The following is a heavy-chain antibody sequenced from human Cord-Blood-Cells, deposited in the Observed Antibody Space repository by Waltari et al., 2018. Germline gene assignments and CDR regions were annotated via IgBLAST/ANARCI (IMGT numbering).Heavy chain of an antibody. CDR3: ARSYCSSTSCYIYYFDY. D-gene: IGHD2-2*02. J-gene: IGHJ4*02. Sequence: QVQLQESGPGLVKPSETLSLTCTVSGGSISSYYWSWIRQPAGKGLEWIGRIYTSGSTNYNPALKSRVTMSVDTSKNQFSLKLSSVTAADTVVYYCARSYCSSTSCYIYYFDYWGQGTLVTVSS. V-gene: IGHV4-4*07. CDR2: IYTSGST. CDR1: GGSISSYY.